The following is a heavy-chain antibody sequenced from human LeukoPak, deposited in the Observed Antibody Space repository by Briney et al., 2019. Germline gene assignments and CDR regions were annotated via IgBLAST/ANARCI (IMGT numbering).Heavy chain of an antibody. CDR1: GFTVSATY. CDR3: ARASLTVTPLFDY. J-gene: IGHJ4*02. Sequence: GGSLRLSCAAYGFTVSATYMSWVRQAPGKGLEWDSVIYSGGSTYSEDAVKGGFTISRDNSKNTLYLQMNSLRAEDTAVYYCARASLTVTPLFDYWGQGTLVTVSS. CDR2: IYSGGST. D-gene: IGHD4-17*01. V-gene: IGHV3-53*01.